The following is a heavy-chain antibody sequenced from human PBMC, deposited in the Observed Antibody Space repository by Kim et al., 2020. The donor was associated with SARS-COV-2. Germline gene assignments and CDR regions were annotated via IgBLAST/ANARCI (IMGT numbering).Heavy chain of an antibody. CDR2: INHSGST. CDR1: GGSFSGYY. J-gene: IGHJ6*02. D-gene: IGHD6-13*01. Sequence: SETLSLTCAVYGGSFSGYYWSWIRQPPGKGLEWIGEINHSGSTNYNPSLKSRVTISVDTSKNQFSLKLSSVTAADTAVYYCARGRKKGRRSGSSWYEDYYGMDVWGQGTTVTVSS. V-gene: IGHV4-34*01. CDR3: ARGRKKGRRSGSSWYEDYYGMDV.